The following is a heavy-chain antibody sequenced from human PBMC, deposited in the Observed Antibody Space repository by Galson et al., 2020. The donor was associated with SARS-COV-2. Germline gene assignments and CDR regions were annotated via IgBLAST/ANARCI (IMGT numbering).Heavy chain of an antibody. J-gene: IGHJ2*01. CDR1: GGSMNDYY. D-gene: IGHD3-3*01. CDR3: ARADFDFPNWYFDL. Sequence: SETLSLTCSVSGGSMNDYYWGWIRQPPGKRLEYFGYVYNSGSTVYNPSFKSRVTISVDTSKNQFSLRLTSVTAADTAVYYCARADFDFPNWYFDLWGRGTLVTVSS. CDR2: VYNSGST. V-gene: IGHV4-59*01.